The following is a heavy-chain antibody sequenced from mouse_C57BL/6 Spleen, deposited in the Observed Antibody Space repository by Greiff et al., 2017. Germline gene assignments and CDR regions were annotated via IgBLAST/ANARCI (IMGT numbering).Heavy chain of an antibody. CDR2: IYPRSGNT. D-gene: IGHD1-1*01. V-gene: IGHV1-81*01. J-gene: IGHJ2*01. CDR3: ARPGAGSSYQGYFDY. CDR1: GYTFTSYG. Sequence: VQLQESGAELARPGASVKLSCKASGYTFTSYGISWVKQRTGQGLEWIGEIYPRSGNTYYNEKFKGKATLTADKSSSTAYMELRSLTSEDSAVYFCARPGAGSSYQGYFDYWGQGTTLTVSS.